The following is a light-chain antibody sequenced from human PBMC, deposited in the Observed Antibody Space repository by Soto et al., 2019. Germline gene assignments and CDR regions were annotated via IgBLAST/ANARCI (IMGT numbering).Light chain of an antibody. J-gene: IGLJ1*01. V-gene: IGLV2-14*03. Sequence: QSALAQPPSVSGSPGQSITISCTGTSSDVGAYDFVSWYQQHPDKAPKLMIFEVSNRPSGVSDRFSGSKSVNTATLTISGLQAEDEADYYGSSDTTRSTRVFGTGTKLTVL. CDR3: SSDTTRSTRV. CDR1: SSDVGAYDF. CDR2: EVS.